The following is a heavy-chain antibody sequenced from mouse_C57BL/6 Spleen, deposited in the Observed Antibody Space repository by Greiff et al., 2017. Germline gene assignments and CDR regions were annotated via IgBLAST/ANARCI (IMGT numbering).Heavy chain of an antibody. CDR3: ARRDGTTVVVDY. J-gene: IGHJ2*01. CDR1: GYTFTDYY. CDR2: INPNNGGT. V-gene: IGHV1-26*01. D-gene: IGHD1-1*01. Sequence: VQLQQSGPELVKPGASVKISCKASGYTFTDYYMNWVKQSHGKSLEWIGDINPNNGGTSYNQKFKGKATLTVDKSSSTAYMELRSLTSEDSAVYYCARRDGTTVVVDYWGQGTTLTVAS.